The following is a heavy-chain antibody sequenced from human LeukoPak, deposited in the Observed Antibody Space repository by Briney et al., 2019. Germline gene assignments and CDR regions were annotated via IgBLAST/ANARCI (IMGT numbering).Heavy chain of an antibody. V-gene: IGHV3-48*02. CDR3: AREITAGYAFDI. CDR2: ISRSSGTI. Sequence: PGGSLGLSCAASGFTFSRYNMHWVRQAPGKGLEWVSYISRSSGTIYYADSVRARFTSSRDNAKNSLSLQMNSLRDEDTAVYFCAREITAGYAFDIWGQGTMVTVSS. CDR1: GFTFSRYN. J-gene: IGHJ3*02. D-gene: IGHD3-16*01.